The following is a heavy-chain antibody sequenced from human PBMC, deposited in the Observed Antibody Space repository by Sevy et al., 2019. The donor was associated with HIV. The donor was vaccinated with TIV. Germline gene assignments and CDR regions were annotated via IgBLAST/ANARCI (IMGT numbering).Heavy chain of an antibody. CDR1: GFIFSTYG. J-gene: IGHJ6*02. CDR2: ISYDGSEK. CDR3: AKMQGGSYNYYGMDV. D-gene: IGHD1-26*01. V-gene: IGHV3-30*18. Sequence: GESLKISCAASGFIFSTYGIHWVRQAPGKGLEWVAVISYDGSEKYYADSVRGRFTISRDNSKNTLYLQMNSLRVEDTAIYYCAKMQGGSYNYYGMDVWGHGTTVTVSS.